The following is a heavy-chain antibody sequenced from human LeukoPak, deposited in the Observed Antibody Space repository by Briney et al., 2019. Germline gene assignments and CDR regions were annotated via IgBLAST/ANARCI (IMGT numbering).Heavy chain of an antibody. J-gene: IGHJ4*02. V-gene: IGHV4-34*01. CDR1: GGSFSGYY. CDR2: INHSGST. CDR3: ARGLVSYGSGSHFDY. Sequence: SETLSLTCAVYGGSFSGYYWSWIRQPPGKGLEWIGEINHSGSTNYNPSLKSRVTISVDTSKNQFSLKLSSVTAADTAVYYCARGLVSYGSGSHFDYWGQGTLVTVSS. D-gene: IGHD3-10*01.